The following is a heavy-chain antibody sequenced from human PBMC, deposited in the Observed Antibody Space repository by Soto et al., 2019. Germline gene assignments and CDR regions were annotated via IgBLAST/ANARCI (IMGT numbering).Heavy chain of an antibody. CDR3: ARESRFPVGTAATVTFYYNAMDI. J-gene: IGHJ6*02. Sequence: EVQLVESGGGLVQPGGSLRLSCAASGFTFSNNVMHWVRQVPGKGLEWVAAIGTTGDRYYAGSVKGRFTISRDNAKNSLYLQMNSLRAEDTAVYYCARESRFPVGTAATVTFYYNAMDIWGQGTTVTVSS. D-gene: IGHD3-16*01. CDR1: GFTFSNNV. V-gene: IGHV3-13*01. CDR2: IGTTGDR.